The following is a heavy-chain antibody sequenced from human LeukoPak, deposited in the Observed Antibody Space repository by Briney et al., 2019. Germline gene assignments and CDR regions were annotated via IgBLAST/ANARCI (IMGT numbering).Heavy chain of an antibody. J-gene: IGHJ5*02. D-gene: IGHD5-12*01. V-gene: IGHV1-69*13. CDR1: GGTFSSYA. CDR2: IIPILGTA. Sequence: ASVKVSCKASGGTFSSYAISWVRQAPGQGLEWMGGIIPILGTANYAQKFQGRVTITADESTSTAYVELSSLRSEDTAVYYCARDSGYDSNWFDPWGQGTLVTVSS. CDR3: ARDSGYDSNWFDP.